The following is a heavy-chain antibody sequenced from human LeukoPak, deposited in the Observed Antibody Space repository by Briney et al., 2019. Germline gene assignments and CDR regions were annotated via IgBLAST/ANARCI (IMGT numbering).Heavy chain of an antibody. D-gene: IGHD3-10*01. CDR2: INPNTGGT. V-gene: IGHV1-2*02. CDR3: ARGRVGGYFPENCFDP. J-gene: IGHJ5*02. Sequence: GASVKVSCKSSGYTFTDYYIHWVRQAPGQGLEWMGWINPNTGGTNYPQKFQGRVTMTRDTSISAAYMELTRLRSDDAALYYCARGRVGGYFPENCFDPWGQGTQVTVPS. CDR1: GYTFTDYY.